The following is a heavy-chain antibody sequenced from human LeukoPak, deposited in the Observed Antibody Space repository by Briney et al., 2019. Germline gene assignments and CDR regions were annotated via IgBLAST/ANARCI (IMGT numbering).Heavy chain of an antibody. J-gene: IGHJ4*02. CDR1: GFTFSNYA. CDR3: ARDRIVVVVAATLLY. Sequence: PGGSLRLSCAASGFTFSNYAMHWVRQAPGKGLEWVAVISYDGSNKYYADSVKGRFTISRDNSKNTLYLQMNSLRAEDTAVYYCARDRIVVVVAATLLYWGQGTLVTVSS. V-gene: IGHV3-30-3*01. D-gene: IGHD2-15*01. CDR2: ISYDGSNK.